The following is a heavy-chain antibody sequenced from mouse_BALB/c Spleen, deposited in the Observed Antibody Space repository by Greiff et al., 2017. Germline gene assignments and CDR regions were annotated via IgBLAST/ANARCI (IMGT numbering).Heavy chain of an antibody. J-gene: IGHJ3*01. CDR1: GYTFTDYY. D-gene: IGHD3-2*01. V-gene: IGHV1-77*01. Sequence: QVQLKQSGAELARPGASVKLSCKASGYTFTDYYINWVKQRTGQGLEWIGEIYPGSGNTDYNEKFKGKATLTADKSSSTAYMQLSSLTSEDSAVYYCARPTARAWFAYWGQGTLVTVSA. CDR3: ARPTARAWFAY. CDR2: IYPGSGNT.